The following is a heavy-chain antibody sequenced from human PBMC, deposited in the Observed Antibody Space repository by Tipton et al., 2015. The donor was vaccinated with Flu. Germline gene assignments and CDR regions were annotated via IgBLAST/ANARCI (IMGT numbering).Heavy chain of an antibody. J-gene: IGHJ6*02. CDR1: GFTFSSYA. D-gene: IGHD1-26*01. Sequence: SLRLSCAASGFTFSSYAMSWVRQAPGKGLEWVSAISGSGGSTYYADSVKGRFTISRDNSKNTLYLQMNSLRAEDTAVYYCAKEHLSGSYSGYYYGMDVWGQGTTVTVSS. V-gene: IGHV3-23*01. CDR3: AKEHLSGSYSGYYYGMDV. CDR2: ISGSGGST.